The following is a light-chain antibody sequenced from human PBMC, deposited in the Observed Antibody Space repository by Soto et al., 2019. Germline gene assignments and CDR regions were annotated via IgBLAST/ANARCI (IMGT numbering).Light chain of an antibody. CDR3: QQRSNWPIT. CDR2: DAS. Sequence: EILLPHSPATLSLSPGERATLSCRASQSVSSYLAWYPQQPGQAPRLLIYDASNRTTGIPARFSGSGSGTDFTLIISSLEPEDFAVYYCQQRSNWPITFGQGKRLDIK. V-gene: IGKV3-11*01. J-gene: IGKJ5*01. CDR1: QSVSSY.